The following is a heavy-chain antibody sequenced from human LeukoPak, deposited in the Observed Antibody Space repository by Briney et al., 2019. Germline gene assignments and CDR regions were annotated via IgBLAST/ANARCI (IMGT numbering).Heavy chain of an antibody. Sequence: GRSLRLSCAASGFTFSSYAMSWVRQAPGKGLEWVSAISGSGGSTYYADSVKGRFTISRDNSKNTLYLQMNSLRAEDTAVYYCAKDMYYDSSGYYPNYYYYGMDVWGQGTTVTVSS. J-gene: IGHJ6*02. CDR1: GFTFSSYA. D-gene: IGHD3-22*01. CDR3: AKDMYYDSSGYYPNYYYYGMDV. V-gene: IGHV3-23*01. CDR2: ISGSGGST.